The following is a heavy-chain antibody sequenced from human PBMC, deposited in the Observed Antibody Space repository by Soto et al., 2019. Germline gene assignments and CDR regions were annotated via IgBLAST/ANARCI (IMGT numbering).Heavy chain of an antibody. CDR3: ANCEAAVPATC. CDR1: GFTFSSYS. J-gene: IGHJ4*02. Sequence: PGGSLRLSCAASGFTFSSYSMNWVRQAPGKGLEWVSSISSSSSYIYYADSVKGRFTISRDNAQNTLYLQLNSLRAEDTAVYYCANCEAAVPATCWGQGALVTVSS. CDR2: ISSSSSYI. V-gene: IGHV3-21*01. D-gene: IGHD2-21*02.